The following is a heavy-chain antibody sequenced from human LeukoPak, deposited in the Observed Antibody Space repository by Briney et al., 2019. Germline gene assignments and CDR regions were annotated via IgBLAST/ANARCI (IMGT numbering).Heavy chain of an antibody. V-gene: IGHV3-11*01. CDR1: GFTFSDYY. Sequence: GGSLRLSCAASGFTFSDYYMSWIRQAPGKGLEWVSYISSSGSTIYYADSVKGRFTISRHNSKNTLYLQMNSLRAGDTAVYYCARGADYGDYEDDYWGQGTLVTVSS. J-gene: IGHJ4*02. CDR3: ARGADYGDYEDDY. CDR2: ISSSGSTI. D-gene: IGHD4-17*01.